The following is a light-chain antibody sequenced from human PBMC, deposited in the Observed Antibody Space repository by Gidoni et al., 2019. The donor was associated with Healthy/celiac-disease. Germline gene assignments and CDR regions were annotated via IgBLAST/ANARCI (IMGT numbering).Light chain of an antibody. CDR3: QQYGNSPPT. J-gene: IGKJ4*01. Sequence: EIVLTQSPGTLFLSPGERATLSRRASQSVSSSYLDWFQQKPGQAPRLLIYGASSRATGIPETFSGSGSGTDFTLTISRLEPEDFAVYYCQQYGNSPPTFGEGTKVEIK. V-gene: IGKV3-20*01. CDR2: GAS. CDR1: QSVSSSY.